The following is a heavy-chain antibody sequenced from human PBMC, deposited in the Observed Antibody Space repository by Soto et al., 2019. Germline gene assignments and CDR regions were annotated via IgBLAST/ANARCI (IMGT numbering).Heavy chain of an antibody. CDR3: AHGSGWLSDY. D-gene: IGHD6-19*01. CDR2: IYWNDDN. J-gene: IGHJ4*02. V-gene: IGHV2-5*01. Sequence: QITLKESGPTLVKPTQTLTLTCTFSGFSLNSTAVGVNWIRQPPRKALEWLALIYWNDDNHYSPSLRSRLTITKDTSKNQVVLTMTNMDPMDTDTYFCAHGSGWLSDYWGQGTLVTVSS. CDR1: GFSLNSTAVG.